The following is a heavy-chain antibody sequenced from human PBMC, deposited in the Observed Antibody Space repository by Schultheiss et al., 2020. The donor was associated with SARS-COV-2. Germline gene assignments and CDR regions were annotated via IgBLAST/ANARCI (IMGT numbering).Heavy chain of an antibody. J-gene: IGHJ4*02. V-gene: IGHV4-59*12. Sequence: SETLSLTCTVSGGSISSYYWSWIRQPPGKGLEWIGYIYYSGSTYYNPSLKSRVTISVDTSKNQFSLKLSSVTAADTAVYYCARQVGVTHFDYWGQGTLVTVSS. CDR1: GGSISSYY. CDR3: ARQVGVTHFDY. CDR2: IYYSGST. D-gene: IGHD1-26*01.